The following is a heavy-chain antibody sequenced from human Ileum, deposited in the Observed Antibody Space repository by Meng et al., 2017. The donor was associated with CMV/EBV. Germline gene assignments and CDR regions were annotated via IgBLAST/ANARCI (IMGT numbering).Heavy chain of an antibody. V-gene: IGHV4-39*07. Sequence: QMHLSQSGPRVVYPSETLSLTCTVSGASIKINTNSWAWICQHPGQGLEWVWTINYSGSTYDNPSLRSRVTLSVDTSKNQFSLKLRYVTAADTAMYYCASDMTNRWFYYWGQGILVTVSS. D-gene: IGHD4-11*01. CDR1: GASIKINTNS. CDR3: ASDMTNRWFYY. CDR2: INYSGST. J-gene: IGHJ4*02.